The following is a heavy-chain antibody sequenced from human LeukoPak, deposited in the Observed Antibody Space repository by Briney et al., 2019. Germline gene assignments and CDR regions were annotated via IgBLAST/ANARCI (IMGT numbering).Heavy chain of an antibody. J-gene: IGHJ4*02. CDR1: GGSFSSYY. D-gene: IGHD3-9*01. V-gene: IGHV4-59*01. CDR3: ARVSQSDFEWLSSLDS. CDR2: IYYSGST. Sequence: SETLSLTCTLSGGSFSSYYWSWIRQPPGKGLEWIGYIYYSGSTNYNPSLKSRVTISVDTSKNQFSLKLSSVTATDTAVYYCARVSQSDFEWLSSLDSWGQGTLVTVSS.